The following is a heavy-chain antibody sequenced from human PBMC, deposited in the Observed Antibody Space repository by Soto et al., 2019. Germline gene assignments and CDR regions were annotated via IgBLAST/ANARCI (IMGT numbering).Heavy chain of an antibody. CDR1: GFSFSNYW. CDR3: ARDTYIAAAGPISAY. V-gene: IGHV3-7*03. Sequence: PGGSLRLSCVGSGFSFSNYWMTWVRRAPGKGLEWVATINQDGSETFSVESVEGRFTISRDNAKNSLYLRINSLSDEDTAVYHCARDTYIAAAGPISAYWGQGALVTVSS. J-gene: IGHJ1*01. CDR2: INQDGSET. D-gene: IGHD6-25*01.